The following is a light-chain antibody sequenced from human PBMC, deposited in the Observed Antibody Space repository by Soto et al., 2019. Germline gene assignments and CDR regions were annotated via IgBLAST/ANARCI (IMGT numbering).Light chain of an antibody. CDR2: DVS. V-gene: IGLV2-14*03. J-gene: IGLJ1*01. CDR1: SSDVGAFNY. Sequence: QTVLTQPASVSGSPGQAITISCSGTSSDVGAFNYVSWYQQHPGKAPKLMIYDVSNRPSGVSNRFSGSKSGNTASLTISGLRPAEEDDYYCNSYTSNNTSVFGSGSKVTVL. CDR3: NSYTSNNTSV.